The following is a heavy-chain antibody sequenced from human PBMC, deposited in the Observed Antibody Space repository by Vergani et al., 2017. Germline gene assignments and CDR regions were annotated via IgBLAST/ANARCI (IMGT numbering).Heavy chain of an antibody. CDR3: ARGIRVYGIAVAGTAFDY. V-gene: IGHV1-3*01. J-gene: IGHJ4*02. D-gene: IGHD6-19*01. Sequence: QVQLVQSGAEVKKPGASVKVSCKASGYTFTSYAMHWVRQAPGQRLEWMGWINAGNGNTKYSQKFQGRVTITRDTSASTAYMELSSLRSEDTAVYYCARGIRVYGIAVAGTAFDYWGQGTLVTVSS. CDR1: GYTFTSYA. CDR2: INAGNGNT.